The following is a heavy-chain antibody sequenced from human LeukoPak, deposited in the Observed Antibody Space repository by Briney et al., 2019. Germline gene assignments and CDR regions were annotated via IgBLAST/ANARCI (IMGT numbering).Heavy chain of an antibody. V-gene: IGHV3-7*01. Sequence: GGSLRLSCGGSGFTFSDYWMTWVRQAPGKGLEWVANIKEDESEKNYADSVKGRFTISRDNAKNSLYLQMNSLRPEDTAVYYCARQDILTGYAFDIWGQGTMVTVSS. CDR1: GFTFSDYW. CDR3: ARQDILTGYAFDI. D-gene: IGHD3-9*01. CDR2: IKEDESEK. J-gene: IGHJ3*02.